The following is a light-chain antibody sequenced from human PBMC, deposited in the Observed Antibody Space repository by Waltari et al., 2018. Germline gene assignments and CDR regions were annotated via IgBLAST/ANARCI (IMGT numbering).Light chain of an antibody. CDR1: PSNIGQSP. J-gene: IGLJ3*02. CDR3: ATWDVTLNGVV. CDR2: KNE. V-gene: IGLV1-44*01. Sequence: QSVLTQPPSASGTPGQAVTISCSGNPSNIGQSPVRWYQQVPGTSPKLLIYKNEERPSGVPGRFSGSKSGTSASLAISGLQSDDDSDYFCATWDVTLNGVVFGGGTRLTVL.